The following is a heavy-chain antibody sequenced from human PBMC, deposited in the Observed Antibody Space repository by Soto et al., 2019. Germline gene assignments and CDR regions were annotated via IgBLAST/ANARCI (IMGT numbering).Heavy chain of an antibody. V-gene: IGHV3-21*01. CDR3: ERELGSCNVGSCSRAFDM. CDR1: GLSFSSYS. J-gene: IGHJ3*02. Sequence: EVQLVESWGGRVKPGVALRRSCTASGLSFSSYSMNWVCQAPGKWLEWVSSISGSSSYIYYADSVKGRFTIYGDNAKKSVYLQMNSMRAEDTAEYYGERELGSCNVGSCSRAFDMWGHGTIDTFSS. CDR2: ISGSSSYI. D-gene: IGHD2-15*01.